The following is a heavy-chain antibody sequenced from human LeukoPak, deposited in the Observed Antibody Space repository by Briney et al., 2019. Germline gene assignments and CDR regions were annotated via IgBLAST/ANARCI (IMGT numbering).Heavy chain of an antibody. CDR2: ISYSGSP. D-gene: IGHD2-2*01. CDR3: ASSDIIVVPAAHYDY. V-gene: IGHV4-39*01. Sequence: SETLSLTCTVSGGSISSSSYYWGWIRQPPGNGLEWIGNISYSGSPYYTPSLKSRVTISVDTSKNQFSLKLSSVTAADTAVYYCASSDIIVVPAAHYDYWGQGTLVTVSS. J-gene: IGHJ4*02. CDR1: GGSISSSSYY.